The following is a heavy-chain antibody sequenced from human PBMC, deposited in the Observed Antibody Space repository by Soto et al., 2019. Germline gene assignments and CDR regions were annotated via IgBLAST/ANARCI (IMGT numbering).Heavy chain of an antibody. Sequence: QTLSLPCAISGDSVASNSAAWNWIRQSPSRGLEWLGRTYYRSKWYNDYAVSVKSRITINPDTSKNQFSLQLNSVTPEDTAVYYCAREADYGDFEGAAFDIWGQGTMVTVSS. CDR3: AREADYGDFEGAAFDI. J-gene: IGHJ3*02. CDR1: GDSVASNSAA. D-gene: IGHD4-17*01. V-gene: IGHV6-1*01. CDR2: TYYRSKWYN.